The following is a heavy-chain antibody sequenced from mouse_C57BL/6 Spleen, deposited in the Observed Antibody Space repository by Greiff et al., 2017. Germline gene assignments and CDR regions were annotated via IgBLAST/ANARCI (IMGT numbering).Heavy chain of an antibody. CDR1: GFNLKDYY. CDR3: TTVTTAYLDY. D-gene: IGHD1-2*01. V-gene: IGHV14-1*01. J-gene: IGHJ2*01. CDR2: IDPEDGDT. Sequence: EVQLQQSGAELVRPGASVKLSCTASGFNLKDYYMHWVKQRPEQGLEWIGRIDPEDGDTEYAPKFQGKATMTADTSSNTAYLQLSSLTSEGTAVYYCTTVTTAYLDYWGQGTTLTVSS.